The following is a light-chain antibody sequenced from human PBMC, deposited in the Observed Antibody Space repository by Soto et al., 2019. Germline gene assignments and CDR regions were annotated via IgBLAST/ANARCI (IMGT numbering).Light chain of an antibody. Sequence: QSALTQPRSVSGSPEQSVTVSCTGTSSDVGGYNHVSWYQQHPGKAPKFMVYDVDKRPSGVPDRFSGSKSGNTASLTISGLQAEDEADYYCCSYAGSYTYVFGTGTKLTVL. CDR2: DVD. CDR1: SSDVGGYNH. V-gene: IGLV2-11*01. CDR3: CSYAGSYTYV. J-gene: IGLJ1*01.